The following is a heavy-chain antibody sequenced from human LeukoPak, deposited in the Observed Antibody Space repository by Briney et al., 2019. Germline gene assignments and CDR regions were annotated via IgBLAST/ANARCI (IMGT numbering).Heavy chain of an antibody. J-gene: IGHJ5*02. V-gene: IGHV4-59*08. CDR2: IYYSGST. CDR1: GGSISSYY. D-gene: IGHD5-24*01. Sequence: SETLSLTCTVSGGSISSYYCSWIRQPRGKGQEWIGDIYYSGSTNYNPSLKRRVTISVEPSTNQFSLKLRSVTAADTAVYYCARHSGRWLQFGWFDPWGQGTLVTVS. CDR3: ARHSGRWLQFGWFDP.